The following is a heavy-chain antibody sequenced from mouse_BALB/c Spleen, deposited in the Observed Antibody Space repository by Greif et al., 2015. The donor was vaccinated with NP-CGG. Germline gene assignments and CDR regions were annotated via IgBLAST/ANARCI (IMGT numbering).Heavy chain of an antibody. CDR2: IDPANGNT. CDR1: GFNIKDTY. J-gene: IGHJ4*01. V-gene: IGHV14-3*02. D-gene: IGHD1-1*01. Sequence: VQLQQSGAELVKPGASVKLSCSASGFNIKDTYMHWVKQRPEQGLEWIGRIDPANGNTKYDPKFQGKATITADTSSNTAYLQLSSLTSEDTAVYYCARSYGSSVDYWGQGTSVTVSS. CDR3: ARSYGSSVDY.